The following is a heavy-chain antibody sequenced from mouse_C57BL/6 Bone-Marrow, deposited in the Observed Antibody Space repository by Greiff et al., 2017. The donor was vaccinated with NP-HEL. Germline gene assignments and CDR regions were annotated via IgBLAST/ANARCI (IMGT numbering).Heavy chain of an antibody. D-gene: IGHD2-5*01. CDR2: INPSSGYT. J-gene: IGHJ4*01. Sequence: VQLQQSGAELAKPGASVKLSCTASGYTFTSYWMHWVKQRPGQGLEWIGYINPSSGYTKYNQKFKDKATLTADKSYSKAYMQLRSLKYEDAAVYYCERGCYSNLYAMDYWGQGTSVTVSS. CDR3: ERGCYSNLYAMDY. CDR1: GYTFTSYW. V-gene: IGHV1-7*01.